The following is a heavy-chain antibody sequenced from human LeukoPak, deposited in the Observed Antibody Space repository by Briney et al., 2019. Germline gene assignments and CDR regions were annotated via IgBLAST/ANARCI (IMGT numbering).Heavy chain of an antibody. V-gene: IGHV3-74*01. J-gene: IGHJ4*02. CDR3: ARGGVVAATDY. CDR1: GFIFSNYW. CDR2: IHSDGSTT. Sequence: GGSRRLSCAASGFIFSNYWMHWVRQAPGKGLVWVSQIHSDGSTTGYADSVKDRFTISRDNAKNTLYLQMNSLRAEDTAVFYCARGGVVAATDYWGQGTLVTVSS. D-gene: IGHD5-12*01.